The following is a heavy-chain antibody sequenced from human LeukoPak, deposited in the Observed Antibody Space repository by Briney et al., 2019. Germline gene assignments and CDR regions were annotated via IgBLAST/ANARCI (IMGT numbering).Heavy chain of an antibody. CDR1: GFTFSSYA. D-gene: IGHD1-26*01. J-gene: IGHJ6*03. V-gene: IGHV3-23*01. CDR2: ISAGADVI. Sequence: GRSLRLSCAASGFTFSSYAMHWVRRASGKRLEWVSGISAGADVIFYADPVKGRFTISRDNSKNTLYLQMNSLRAEDTAVYYCAKGPGWELLYYYYYYMDVWGKGTTVTVSS. CDR3: AKGPGWELLYYYYYYMDV.